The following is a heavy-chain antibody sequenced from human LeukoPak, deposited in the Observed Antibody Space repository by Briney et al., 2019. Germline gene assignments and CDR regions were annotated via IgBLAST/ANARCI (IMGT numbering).Heavy chain of an antibody. CDR2: ISGSGGST. J-gene: IGHJ6*02. D-gene: IGHD3-10*01. CDR3: AKAPMVYYYYGMDV. Sequence: GGSLRLSCAASGFTVSSTYMSWVRQSPGKGLEWVSAISGSGGSTYYADSVKGRFTISRDNSKNTLYLQMNSLRAEDTAVYYCAKAPMVYYYYGMDVWGQGTTVTVSS. CDR1: GFTVSSTY. V-gene: IGHV3-23*01.